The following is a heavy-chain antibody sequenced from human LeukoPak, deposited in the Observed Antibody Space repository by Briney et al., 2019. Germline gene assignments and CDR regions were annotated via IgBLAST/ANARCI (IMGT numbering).Heavy chain of an antibody. V-gene: IGHV4-39*07. Sequence: SETLSLTCTVSGGSISSSSYYWGWIRQPPGKGLAWIGSIYYSGSTYYNPSLKSRVTISVDTSKNQFSLKLSSVTAADTAVYYCARDGSSSWYSPKDYYYMDVWGKGTTVTVSS. CDR3: ARDGSSSWYSPKDYYYMDV. CDR1: GGSISSSSYY. CDR2: IYYSGST. J-gene: IGHJ6*03. D-gene: IGHD6-13*01.